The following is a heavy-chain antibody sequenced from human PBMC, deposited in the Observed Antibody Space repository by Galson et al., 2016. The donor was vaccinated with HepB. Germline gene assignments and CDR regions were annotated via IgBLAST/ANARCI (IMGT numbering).Heavy chain of an antibody. D-gene: IGHD3-16*01. J-gene: IGHJ6*02. CDR1: GFTLSTYG. CDR3: AREGVGQVGMDV. Sequence: SLRLSCAASGFTLSTYGMHRVRQAPGKGLEWVAFIWYDGSKKYYIESVKGRFIISRDNSKNTVYLQMNSLRAEDRAVYYCAREGVGQVGMDVWGQGTTVTVSS. CDR2: IWYDGSKK. V-gene: IGHV3-33*01.